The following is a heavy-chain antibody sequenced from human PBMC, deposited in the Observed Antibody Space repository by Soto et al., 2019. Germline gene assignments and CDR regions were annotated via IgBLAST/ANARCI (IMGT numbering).Heavy chain of an antibody. CDR2: ISAYNGNT. CDR1: GYTFPNYG. CDR3: ARVRDISYSYSFDI. V-gene: IGHV1-18*01. D-gene: IGHD3-9*01. Sequence: ASEQVSCMASGYTFPNYGISWLRQAPGQGIEWMGWISAYNGNTNYAQKLQGRGTMTTDTSTSTAYMELRSLRVDATAVYYCARVRDISYSYSFDIWGKGTMVTVSS. J-gene: IGHJ3*02.